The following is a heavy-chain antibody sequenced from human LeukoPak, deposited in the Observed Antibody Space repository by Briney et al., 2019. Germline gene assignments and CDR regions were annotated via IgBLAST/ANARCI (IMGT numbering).Heavy chain of an antibody. J-gene: IGHJ4*02. CDR1: GYTFTGYY. CDR3: ARFPCSSSWYDDY. D-gene: IGHD6-13*01. V-gene: IGHV1-2*02. Sequence: ASVKVSCKASGYTFTGYYMHWVRQAPGQGLEWMGWINPNSGGTNYAQKFQGRVTMARDTSISTAYMELSRLRSDDTAVYYCARFPCSSSWYDDYWGQGTLVTVSS. CDR2: INPNSGGT.